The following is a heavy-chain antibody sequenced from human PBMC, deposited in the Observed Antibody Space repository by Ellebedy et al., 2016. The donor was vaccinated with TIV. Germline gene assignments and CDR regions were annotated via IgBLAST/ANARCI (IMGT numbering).Heavy chain of an antibody. CDR3: ARVRIAAAAMDY. V-gene: IGHV3-7*03. J-gene: IGHJ4*02. Sequence: PGGSLRLSCAASGFTFSSYWMTWVRQAPGKGLEWVAKMTPDGSEKWYVDSVKGRFTISRDNSKNSLFLQMNSLRAEDTAVYYCARVRIAAAAMDYWGQGTLVTVSS. CDR1: GFTFSSYW. CDR2: MTPDGSEK. D-gene: IGHD6-13*01.